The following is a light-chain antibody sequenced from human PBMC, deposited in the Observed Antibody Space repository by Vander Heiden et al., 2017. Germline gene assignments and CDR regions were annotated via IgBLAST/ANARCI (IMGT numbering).Light chain of an antibody. V-gene: IGLV2-11*01. CDR3: CSDAGSYTYV. Sequence: SALTQPRSVSGSLGQSVTVSCTGTSSDVGAYNSVSWYQHHPGKAPNLMIYDFRKRPSGVPDRFSGSKSDNTASLAISGRQAEDEAEYFCCSDAGSYTYVFGTGTKVTVL. J-gene: IGLJ1*01. CDR2: DFR. CDR1: SSDVGAYNS.